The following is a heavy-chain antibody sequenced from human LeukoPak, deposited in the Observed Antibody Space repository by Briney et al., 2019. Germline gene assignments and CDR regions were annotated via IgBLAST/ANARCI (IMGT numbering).Heavy chain of an antibody. V-gene: IGHV1-2*06. CDR1: GYTFTGYY. Sequence: ASVKVSCKASGYTFTGYYTHWVRQAPGQGLEWMGRINPNSGGTNYAQKFQGRVTMTRDTSISTAYMELSRLRSDDTAVYYCARDRGYSSGWYDDYWGQGTLVTVSS. CDR3: ARDRGYSSGWYDDY. J-gene: IGHJ4*02. D-gene: IGHD6-19*01. CDR2: INPNSGGT.